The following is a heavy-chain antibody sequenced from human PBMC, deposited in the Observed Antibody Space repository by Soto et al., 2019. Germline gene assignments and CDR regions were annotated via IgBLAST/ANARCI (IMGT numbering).Heavy chain of an antibody. CDR1: GFTFRSFG. CDR3: AKAGQGGYYDSSGYYGY. V-gene: IGHV3-33*06. D-gene: IGHD3-22*01. CDR2: IWNDGNYK. J-gene: IGHJ4*02. Sequence: PGGSLRLSCAASGFTFRSFGMHWVRQAPGKGLEWVAAIWNDGNYKFHADSVKGRFTISRDNSKNTLYLQMNSLRAEDTAVYYCAKAGQGGYYDSSGYYGYWGQGTLVTVSS.